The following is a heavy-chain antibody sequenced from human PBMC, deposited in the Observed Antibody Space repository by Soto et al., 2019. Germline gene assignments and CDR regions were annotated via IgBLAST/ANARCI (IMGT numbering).Heavy chain of an antibody. Sequence: PGESLKISCKGSGYTFTNCWIGWVRQMPGKGPEWMGIIYPGDSDTKYNPSFQGQVTISADKSITTTYLQWSSLKASDTAIYYCAASIFYYGMDVWGQGTTVTVSS. CDR3: AASIFYYGMDV. CDR1: GYTFTNCW. V-gene: IGHV5-51*01. J-gene: IGHJ6*02. CDR2: IYPGDSDT.